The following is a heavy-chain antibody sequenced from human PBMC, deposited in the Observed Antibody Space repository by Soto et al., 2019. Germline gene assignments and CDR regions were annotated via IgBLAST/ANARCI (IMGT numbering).Heavy chain of an antibody. D-gene: IGHD1-20*01. CDR2: IKQDGSEK. Sequence: GGSLRLSCAASGFTFSSYWMSWIRQAPGKGLEWVANIKQDGSEKYYVDSVKGRFTISRDNAKNSLYLQMNSLRAEDTAVYYCARVSANWNDVDACDIWGQGTMVTVSS. V-gene: IGHV3-7*01. CDR3: ARVSANWNDVDACDI. J-gene: IGHJ3*02. CDR1: GFTFSSYW.